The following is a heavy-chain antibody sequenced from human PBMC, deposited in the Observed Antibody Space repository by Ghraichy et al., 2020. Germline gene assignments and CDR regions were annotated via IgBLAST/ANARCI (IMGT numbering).Heavy chain of an antibody. J-gene: IGHJ6*02. Sequence: LSLTCAASGFTFSSYAMSWVRQAPGKGLEWVSAISGSGGSTYYADSVKGRFTISRDNSKNTLYLQMNSLRAEDTAVYYCAKDPQPPGYCSSTSCVSDGMDVWGQGTTVTVSS. CDR2: ISGSGGST. D-gene: IGHD2-2*01. V-gene: IGHV3-23*01. CDR1: GFTFSSYA. CDR3: AKDPQPPGYCSSTSCVSDGMDV.